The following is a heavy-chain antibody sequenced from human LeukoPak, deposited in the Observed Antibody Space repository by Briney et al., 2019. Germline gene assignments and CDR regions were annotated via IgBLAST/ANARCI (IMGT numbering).Heavy chain of an antibody. V-gene: IGHV1-8*01. D-gene: IGHD3-10*01. CDR1: GYTFTSYD. CDR3: ARDMVGEITMVRGVITPTYYFDY. J-gene: IGHJ4*02. CDR2: MNPNSGNT. Sequence: ASVKVSCKASGYTFTSYDINWVRQAPGQGLEWMGWMNPNSGNTGYAQKFQGRVTMTRDTSTSTVYMELSSLRSEDTAVYYCARDMVGEITMVRGVITPTYYFDYWGQGALVTVSS.